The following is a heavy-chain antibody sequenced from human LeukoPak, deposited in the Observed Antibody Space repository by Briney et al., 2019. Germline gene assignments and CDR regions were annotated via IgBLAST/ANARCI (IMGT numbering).Heavy chain of an antibody. J-gene: IGHJ5*02. V-gene: IGHV1-18*01. Sequence: ASVKVSCKASGYTFTSYGISWVRQAPGQGLEWMGWISAYNGNTNYAQKLQGRVTMTTDTSTSTAYMELRSLRSDDTAMYYCARGRIAARIKGEHWFDPWGQGTLVTVSS. CDR1: GYTFTSYG. CDR2: ISAYNGNT. CDR3: ARGRIAARIKGEHWFDP. D-gene: IGHD6-6*01.